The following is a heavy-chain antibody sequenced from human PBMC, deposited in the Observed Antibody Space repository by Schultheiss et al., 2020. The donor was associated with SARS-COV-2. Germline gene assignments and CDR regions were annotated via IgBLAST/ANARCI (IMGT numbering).Heavy chain of an antibody. D-gene: IGHD1-26*01. V-gene: IGHV3-21*01. J-gene: IGHJ3*02. CDR3: ARPANEVGARGRNHAFDI. CDR2: ISSSSSYI. CDR1: GFTFSSYS. Sequence: GGSLRLSCAASGFTFSSYSMNWVRQAPGKGLEWVSSISSSSSYIYYADSVKGRFTISRDNAKNSLYLQMNSLRAEDTAVYYCARPANEVGARGRNHAFDIWGQGTMVTVSS.